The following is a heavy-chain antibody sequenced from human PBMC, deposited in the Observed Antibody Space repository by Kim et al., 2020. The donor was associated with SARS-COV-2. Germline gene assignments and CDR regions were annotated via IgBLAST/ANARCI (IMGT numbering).Heavy chain of an antibody. Sequence: GGSLRLSCAASGFTFSSYAMSWVRQAPGKGLEWVSAISGSGGSTYYADSVKGRFTISRDNSKNTLYLQMNSLRAEDTAVYYCAKEDIVVVPAAMRVEGGPYYYYYMDVWGKGTTVTVSS. CDR2: ISGSGGST. V-gene: IGHV3-23*01. J-gene: IGHJ6*03. CDR1: GFTFSSYA. CDR3: AKEDIVVVPAAMRVEGGPYYYYYMDV. D-gene: IGHD2-2*01.